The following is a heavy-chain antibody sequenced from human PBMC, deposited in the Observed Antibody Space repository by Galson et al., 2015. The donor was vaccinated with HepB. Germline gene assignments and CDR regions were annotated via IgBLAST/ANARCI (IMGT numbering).Heavy chain of an antibody. V-gene: IGHV4-39*01. J-gene: IGHJ4*02. Sequence: LSLTCTVSGGSISSSTYYWGWIRQPPGKGLEWIGNIYYSGSTYYNPSLKSRVTISVDTSKNQFSLKLSSVTAADTAVYYCAVSYYYDSSGYLSKFYFAYWGQGTLVTVSS. CDR3: AVSYYYDSSGYLSKFYFAY. CDR1: GGSISSSTYY. D-gene: IGHD3-22*01. CDR2: IYYSGST.